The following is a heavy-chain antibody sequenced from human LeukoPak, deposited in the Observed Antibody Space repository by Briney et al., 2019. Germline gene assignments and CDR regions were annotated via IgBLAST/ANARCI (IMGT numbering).Heavy chain of an antibody. CDR1: GGSISSGSYY. V-gene: IGHV4-61*02. CDR2: IYSSGIT. CDR3: ARGNSSSWPLGY. Sequence: TSQTLSLTCSVSGGSISSGSYYWSWIRQPAGKGLEWIGRIYSSGITNYSPSLKSRVTISLDTSKNQFSLKLTSVTAADTAVYYCARGNSSSWPLGYWGQGTLVTVSS. J-gene: IGHJ4*02. D-gene: IGHD6-13*01.